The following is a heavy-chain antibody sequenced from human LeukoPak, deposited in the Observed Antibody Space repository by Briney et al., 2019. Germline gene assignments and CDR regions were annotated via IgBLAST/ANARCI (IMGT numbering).Heavy chain of an antibody. J-gene: IGHJ4*02. D-gene: IGHD3-3*01. Sequence: GGSLRLSCAASGFTFSSYWMSWVRQAPGKGLEWVANIKQDGGDKNYVDSVKGRFTISRDNAKNSLYLQMNSLRAEDTAVYYCARDGGPWGYDFWSGPKSDPFFDYWGQGTLVTVSS. CDR2: IKQDGGDK. CDR3: ARDGGPWGYDFWSGPKSDPFFDY. CDR1: GFTFSSYW. V-gene: IGHV3-7*01.